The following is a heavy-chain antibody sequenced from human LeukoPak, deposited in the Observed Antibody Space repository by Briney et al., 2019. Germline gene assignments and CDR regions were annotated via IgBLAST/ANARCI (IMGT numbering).Heavy chain of an antibody. CDR3: ARGRSYYDFWSGPSNYYYYYYMDV. V-gene: IGHV1-8*03. D-gene: IGHD3-3*01. CDR1: GYTLTSYD. CDR2: MNPNSGNT. J-gene: IGHJ6*03. Sequence: ASVKVSCKASGYTLTSYDINWVRQATGQGLEWMGWMNPNSGNTGYAQKFQGRVTITRNTSISTAYMELSSLRSEDTAVYYCARGRSYYDFWSGPSNYYYYYYMDVWGKGTTVTVSS.